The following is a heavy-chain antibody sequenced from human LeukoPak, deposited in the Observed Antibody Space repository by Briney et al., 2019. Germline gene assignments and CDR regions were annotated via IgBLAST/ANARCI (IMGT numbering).Heavy chain of an antibody. CDR3: ASNYDLGSYYIYRS. CDR2: IYYSGST. D-gene: IGHD3-10*01. J-gene: IGHJ5*02. Sequence: PSETLSLTCTVSGYAISSGYFWGWIRQSPGKGLEWIGNIYYSGSTYYNPSLKRRVTISIDTSKNQFSLNLSSVTAADTAVYYCASNYDLGSYYIYRSWGQGTLVTVSS. CDR1: GYAISSGYF. V-gene: IGHV4-38-2*02.